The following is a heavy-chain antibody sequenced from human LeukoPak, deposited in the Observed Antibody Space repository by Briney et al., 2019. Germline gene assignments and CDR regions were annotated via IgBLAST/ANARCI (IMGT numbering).Heavy chain of an antibody. CDR3: AKDSGYSGYDTRLGYDAFDI. Sequence: PGGSLRLSCAASGFTFSSYAMSWVRQAPGKGLEWVSAISGIGGSTYYADSVKGRFTISRDNSKNTLYLQMNSLRAEDTAVYYCAKDSGYSGYDTRLGYDAFDIWGQGTMVTVSS. J-gene: IGHJ3*02. CDR1: GFTFSSYA. D-gene: IGHD5-12*01. V-gene: IGHV3-23*01. CDR2: ISGIGGST.